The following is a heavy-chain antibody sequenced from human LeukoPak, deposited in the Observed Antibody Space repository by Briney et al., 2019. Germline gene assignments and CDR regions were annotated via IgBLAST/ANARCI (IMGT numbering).Heavy chain of an antibody. D-gene: IGHD6-13*01. Sequence: GGSLRLSCAASGFTFSSYAMHWVRQAPGKGLEWVAVISYAGSNKYYADSVKGRFTISRDNSKNTLYLQMNSLRAEDTAVNYCASRSINWYRGNNWFDPWGQGTLVTVSS. CDR1: GFTFSSYA. CDR2: ISYAGSNK. CDR3: ASRSINWYRGNNWFDP. V-gene: IGHV3-30-3*01. J-gene: IGHJ5*02.